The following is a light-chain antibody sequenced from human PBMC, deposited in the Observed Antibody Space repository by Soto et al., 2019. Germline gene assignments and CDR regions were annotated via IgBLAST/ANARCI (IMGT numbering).Light chain of an antibody. J-gene: IGLJ3*02. CDR2: DNN. CDR1: SSNIENNY. V-gene: IGLV1-51*01. CDR3: GTWDTSLRVGV. Sequence: QSVLTQPPSVSAAPGQTVTISCSGTSSNIENNYVSWYQRLPGTAPRLLIYDNNGRPSGIPDRFSGSRSGASATLTITGLQGGDEADYYCGTWDTSLRVGVFGGGTKLTVL.